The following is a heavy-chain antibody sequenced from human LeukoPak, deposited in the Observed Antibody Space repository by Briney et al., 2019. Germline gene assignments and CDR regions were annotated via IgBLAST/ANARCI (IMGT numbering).Heavy chain of an antibody. V-gene: IGHV3-23*01. J-gene: IGHJ4*02. D-gene: IGHD3-3*01. CDR1: GFTFSNYG. Sequence: GGSLRLSCAASGFTFSNYGMTWVRQAPGRGLEWVSGTSNGGTNTYYTDSVKGRFTISRDNSRNTLYLQMNGLRADDTARYYCAKDFVYGSRFPRPLDYWGQGTLVTVSS. CDR2: TSNGGTNT. CDR3: AKDFVYGSRFPRPLDY.